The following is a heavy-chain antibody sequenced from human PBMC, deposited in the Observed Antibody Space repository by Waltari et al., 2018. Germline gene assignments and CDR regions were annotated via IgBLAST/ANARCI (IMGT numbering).Heavy chain of an antibody. V-gene: IGHV3-48*01. CDR3: ARDWRSYSSSSSLYGMDV. J-gene: IGHJ6*02. Sequence: EVQLVESGGGLVQPGGSLRLSCAASGFTFSSYSMNWVRQAPGKGLEWVSYISSSSSTIYYADSVKGRFTISRDNAKNSLYLQMNSLRAEDTAVYYCARDWRSYSSSSSLYGMDVWGQGTTVTVSS. CDR2: ISSSSSTI. D-gene: IGHD6-6*01. CDR1: GFTFSSYS.